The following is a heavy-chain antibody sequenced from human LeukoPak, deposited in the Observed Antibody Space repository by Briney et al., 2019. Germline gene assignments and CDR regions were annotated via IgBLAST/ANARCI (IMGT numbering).Heavy chain of an antibody. CDR1: GGTFSSYA. J-gene: IGHJ6*03. D-gene: IGHD6-6*01. CDR3: ATRAADIPTRPAYYYYYMDV. CDR2: IIPIFGTA. Sequence: SVKVSCKASGGTFSSYAISWVRQAPGQGLEWVGGIIPIFGTANYAQKFQDRVTITSGKSTSTAYMELSTLRSEDTAVYYCATRAADIPTRPAYYYYYMDVWGKGTTVTVSS. V-gene: IGHV1-69*06.